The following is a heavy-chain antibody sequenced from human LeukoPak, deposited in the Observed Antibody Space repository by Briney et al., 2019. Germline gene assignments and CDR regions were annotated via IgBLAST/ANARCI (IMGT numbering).Heavy chain of an antibody. CDR2: INHSGST. CDR3: ARNPASDSSGYYYVGTDAFDI. V-gene: IGHV4-34*01. CDR1: GGSFSGYY. J-gene: IGHJ3*02. Sequence: PSETLSLTCAVYGGSFSGYYWSWIRQPPGKGLEWIGEINHSGSTNYNPSLKSRVTISVDTSKTQFSLKLSSVTAADTAVYYCARNPASDSSGYYYVGTDAFDIWGQGTMVTVSS. D-gene: IGHD3-22*01.